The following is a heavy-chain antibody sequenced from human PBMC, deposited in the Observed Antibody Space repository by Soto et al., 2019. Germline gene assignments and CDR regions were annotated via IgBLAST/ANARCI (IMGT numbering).Heavy chain of an antibody. Sequence: QVQLVQSGAEVKKPGSSVKVSCKASGGTFSSYTISWVRQAPGQGLEWMGRIIPILGIANYAQKFQGRVTITADKSTSTAYMELSSLRSEDTAVYYCARESSGWSNWFDPWGQGTLVTVSS. J-gene: IGHJ5*02. CDR1: GGTFSSYT. CDR2: IIPILGIA. V-gene: IGHV1-69*08. CDR3: ARESSGWSNWFDP. D-gene: IGHD6-19*01.